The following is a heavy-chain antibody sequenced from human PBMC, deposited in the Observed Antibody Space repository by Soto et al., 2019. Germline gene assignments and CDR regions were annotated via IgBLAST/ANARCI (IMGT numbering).Heavy chain of an antibody. CDR1: GFTFSDYA. V-gene: IGHV3-30*18. D-gene: IGHD6-19*01. J-gene: IGHJ4*02. Sequence: VQLVESGGGVVQPGRSLRLSSAASGFTFSDYAMHWVRQAPGKGLEWVAVVSHDGRNTHYADSVKGRFTISRDSSKSTVSLEMTSLRAEDTAVYYCAKGGRQWLVTCDFNYCGQGARVTVSS. CDR2: VSHDGRNT. CDR3: AKGGRQWLVTCDFNY.